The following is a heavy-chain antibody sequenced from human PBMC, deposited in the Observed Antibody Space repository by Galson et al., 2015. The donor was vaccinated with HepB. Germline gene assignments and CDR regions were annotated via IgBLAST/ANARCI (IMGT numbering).Heavy chain of an antibody. CDR1: GYTFTGYY. D-gene: IGHD3-3*01. CDR2: INPNSGGT. Sequence: SVKVSCKASGYTFTGYYMHWVRQAPGQGLEWMGWINPNSGGTNYAQKFQGRVTMTRDTSISTAYMELSRLRSDDTAVYYCARDWAIFGVVIIPDRINWYFDLWGRGTLVTVSS. V-gene: IGHV1-2*02. J-gene: IGHJ2*01. CDR3: ARDWAIFGVVIIPDRINWYFDL.